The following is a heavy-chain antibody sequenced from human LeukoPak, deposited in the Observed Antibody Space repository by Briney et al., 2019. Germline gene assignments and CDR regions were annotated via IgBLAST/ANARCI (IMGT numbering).Heavy chain of an antibody. CDR1: GYTFTSYY. J-gene: IGHJ1*01. CDR2: INPSGGST. Sequence: ASVKVSCKASGYTFTSYYMHWVRQAPGQGLEWMGIINPSGGSTSYAQKFQGRVTMTRDTSTSTVYMELSSLRSEDTAVYYCARVLSYYYESNGYPPRTEYFQHWGQGTLVTVSS. V-gene: IGHV1-46*01. CDR3: ARVLSYYYESNGYPPRTEYFQH. D-gene: IGHD3-22*01.